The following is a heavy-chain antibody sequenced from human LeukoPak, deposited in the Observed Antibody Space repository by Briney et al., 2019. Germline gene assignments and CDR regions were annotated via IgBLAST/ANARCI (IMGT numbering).Heavy chain of an antibody. CDR3: ARVEARYYGSGSYYNVWTFDY. CDR1: GFTFSDYY. CDR2: ISSSCSTI. Sequence: KAGGSLRLSCAASGFTFSDYYMSWIRQAPGKGLEWVSYISSSCSTIYYADSVKGRFTISRDNAKNSLYLQMNSLRAEDTAVYYCARVEARYYGSGSYYNVWTFDYWGQGTLVTVAS. V-gene: IGHV3-11*01. D-gene: IGHD3-10*01. J-gene: IGHJ4*02.